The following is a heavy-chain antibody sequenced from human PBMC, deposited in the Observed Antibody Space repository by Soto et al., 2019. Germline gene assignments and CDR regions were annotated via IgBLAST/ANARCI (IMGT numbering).Heavy chain of an antibody. V-gene: IGHV6-1*01. J-gene: IGHJ2*01. CDR3: ARGSLRGGNWYFDL. Sequence: SPTLSLTCAIPGDRDSKYSATWNWYRQSPARGLEWLGRTYYRSKWYNDYAESVKGRLTINPDSSKNQLSLQLNSVTPEDTAVYYCARGSLRGGNWYFDLWGRGSLVTVSS. CDR1: GDRDSKYSAT. CDR2: TYYRSKWYN. D-gene: IGHD3-16*01.